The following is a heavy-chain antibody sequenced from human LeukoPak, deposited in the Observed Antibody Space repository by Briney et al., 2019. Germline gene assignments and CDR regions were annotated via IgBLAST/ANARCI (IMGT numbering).Heavy chain of an antibody. CDR1: GFTFSAYA. CDR3: ARDAGPPTPDRQPGLFVY. V-gene: IGHV3-30-3*01. CDR2: ISYDGSNK. J-gene: IGHJ4*02. Sequence: GGSLRLSCAASGFTFSAYAMHWVRQAPGKGLECVAVISYDGSNKSYAGSVKGRFTISRDNSKNTLYLQMNSLRNEDTAVYYCARDAGPPTPDRQPGLFVYWGQGTLVTVSS. D-gene: IGHD1-1*01.